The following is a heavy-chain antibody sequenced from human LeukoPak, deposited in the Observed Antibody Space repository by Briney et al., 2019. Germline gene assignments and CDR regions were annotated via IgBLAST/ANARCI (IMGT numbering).Heavy chain of an antibody. Sequence: GGSLRDSRAASGFTFSSYAMSWVRQAPGKGLEWVSAISGSGGSTYYTDSVMGEFTISRDNSKNTLYLQMNSLRAEDTAVYYCAKDPRAAPGSWFAPWGQSTGHTLSS. CDR3: AKDPRAAPGSWFAP. CDR2: ISGSGGST. V-gene: IGHV3-23*01. D-gene: IGHD6-6*01. CDR1: GFTFSSYA. J-gene: IGHJ5*02.